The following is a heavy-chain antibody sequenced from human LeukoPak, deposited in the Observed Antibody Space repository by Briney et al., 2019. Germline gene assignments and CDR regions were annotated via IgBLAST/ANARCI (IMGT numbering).Heavy chain of an antibody. D-gene: IGHD2-2*01. Sequence: SQTLSLTCTVSGGSINSGDYYRNWIRQPAGKGLEWIGRFYISEGTNYNPSLKSRVTMSVDTSKNQFPLKLSSVTAADTAVYYCAGIRRVVPAAINYYYYYMDVWGKGTTVTVSS. CDR3: AGIRRVVPAAINYYYYYMDV. J-gene: IGHJ6*03. V-gene: IGHV4-61*02. CDR2: FYISEGT. CDR1: GGSINSGDYY.